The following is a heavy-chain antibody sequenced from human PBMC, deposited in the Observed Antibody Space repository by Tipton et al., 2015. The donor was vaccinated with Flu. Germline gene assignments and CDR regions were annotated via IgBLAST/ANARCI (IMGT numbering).Heavy chain of an antibody. CDR3: ARDEGGSSSWPFDY. Sequence: QLVQSGAEVKKPGASVKVSCKASGYTFTGYYMHWVRQAPGQGLEWMGWINPNSGGTNYAQKFQGRVTMTRDTSISTAYMELSRLRSDDTAVYYRARDEGGSSSWPFDYWGQGTLVTVSS. J-gene: IGHJ4*02. CDR2: INPNSGGT. V-gene: IGHV1-2*02. D-gene: IGHD6-13*01. CDR1: GYTFTGYY.